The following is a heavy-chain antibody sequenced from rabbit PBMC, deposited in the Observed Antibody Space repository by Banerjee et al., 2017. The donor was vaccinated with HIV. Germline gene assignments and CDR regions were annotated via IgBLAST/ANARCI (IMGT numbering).Heavy chain of an antibody. Sequence: QSLEESGGDLVKPGASLTLTCKASGFTLSSSYWIYWVRQAPGKGLEWIACINTSSGNAVYANWAKGRFTISKTSSTTVTLQMTSLTAADTATYFCARDNSSSGGYAFDLWGPGTLVTVS. CDR1: GFTLSSSYW. CDR3: ARDNSSSGGYAFDL. CDR2: INTSSGNA. J-gene: IGHJ4*01. D-gene: IGHD1-1*01. V-gene: IGHV1S40*01.